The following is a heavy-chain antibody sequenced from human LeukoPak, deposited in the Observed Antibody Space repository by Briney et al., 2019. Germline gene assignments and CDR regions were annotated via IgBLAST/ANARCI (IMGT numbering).Heavy chain of an antibody. CDR1: GGTISSYY. D-gene: IGHD6-13*01. CDR3: ARELISRYSSSWYYFDY. Sequence: PSETLSLTCTVSGGTISSYYWSWIRQPAGKGLEWIGRIYISGSTNYNPSLKSRVTISVDTSKNQFSLKLSSVTAADTAVYYCARELISRYSSSWYYFDYWGQGTLVTVSS. V-gene: IGHV4-4*07. CDR2: IYISGST. J-gene: IGHJ4*02.